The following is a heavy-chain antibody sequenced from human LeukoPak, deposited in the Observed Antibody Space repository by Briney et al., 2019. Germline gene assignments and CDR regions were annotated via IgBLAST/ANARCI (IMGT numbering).Heavy chain of an antibody. CDR2: ISGSGGST. CDR1: GFTFSNYA. J-gene: IGHJ4*02. Sequence: PGGSLRLSCAASGFTFSNYAMSWVRQAPGKGLEWVSAISGSGGSTYYADSVKGRFTISRDNSKNTLYLQMNSLRAEDTAVFFCAKEIYSAYGYYFDWWGQGTLVTVSS. D-gene: IGHD5-12*01. CDR3: AKEIYSAYGYYFDW. V-gene: IGHV3-23*01.